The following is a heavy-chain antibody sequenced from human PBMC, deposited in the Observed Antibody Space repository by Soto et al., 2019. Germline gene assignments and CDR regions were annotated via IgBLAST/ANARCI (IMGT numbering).Heavy chain of an antibody. V-gene: IGHV4-59*01. J-gene: IGHJ3*02. CDR1: GGSISSYY. CDR2: IYYSWST. CDR3: ASRRIGDHKAFDI. D-gene: IGHD3-16*01. Sequence: SETLSLTCTVSGGSISSYYWSWIRQPPGKGLEWIGYIYYSWSTNYNPSLKSRVTISVDTSKNQFSLKLSSVTAADTAVYYCASRRIGDHKAFDIWGQGTMVTVSS.